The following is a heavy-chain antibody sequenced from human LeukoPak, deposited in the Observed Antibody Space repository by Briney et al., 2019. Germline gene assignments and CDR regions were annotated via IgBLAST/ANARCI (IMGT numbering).Heavy chain of an antibody. Sequence: GGSLRLSCAASGFTFSSYGMHWVRQAPGKGLEWVAVISYDGSNKYYADSVKGRFTISRDNSKNTLYLQMNSLRAEDTAAYYCAKSRGQIAVAADYWGQGTLVTVSS. CDR1: GFTFSSYG. V-gene: IGHV3-30*18. CDR3: AKSRGQIAVAADY. J-gene: IGHJ4*02. CDR2: ISYDGSNK. D-gene: IGHD6-19*01.